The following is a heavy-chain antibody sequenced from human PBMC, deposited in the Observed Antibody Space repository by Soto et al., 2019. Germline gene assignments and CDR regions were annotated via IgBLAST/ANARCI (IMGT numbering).Heavy chain of an antibody. V-gene: IGHV4-4*02. CDR3: TRRPHRDRSGGVDF. D-gene: IGHD3-22*01. CDR1: GGSIISEHW. Sequence: QVQLQESGPGLVKPSGTLSLTCAVSGGSIISEHWWTWVRQPPGKGLEWVAEIYHNGNTAYNPSLKSRVTISVDKSNNLISLNLFSVTAADTAVYYCTRRPHRDRSGGVDFWGQGTLVTVSS. CDR2: IYHNGNT. J-gene: IGHJ4*02.